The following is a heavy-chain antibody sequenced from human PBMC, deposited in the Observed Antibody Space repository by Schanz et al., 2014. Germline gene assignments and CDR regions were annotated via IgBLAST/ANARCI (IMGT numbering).Heavy chain of an antibody. CDR3: AKDQGSYGSGSYSYFDY. Sequence: EVQLLESGGGLVQPGGSLRLSCAASGFSFSIFAMTWVRQAPGQGLEWVSTISGSGASTYYADSVKGRFTISRDNSKNTLYLQMNSLRAEDTAVYYCAKDQGSYGSGSYSYFDYWGQGTLATVSS. CDR2: ISGSGAST. CDR1: GFSFSIFA. J-gene: IGHJ4*02. D-gene: IGHD3-10*01. V-gene: IGHV3-23*01.